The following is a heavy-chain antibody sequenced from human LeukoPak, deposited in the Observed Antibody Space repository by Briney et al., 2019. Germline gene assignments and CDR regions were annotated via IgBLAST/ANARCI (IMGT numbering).Heavy chain of an antibody. CDR3: AREGAGRRFDFDY. Sequence: GGSLRLSCAASGFTFSSYSMNWVRQAPGKGLEWVSSISSSSGYIYYADSVKGRFTISRDNSKNTLYLQMNSLRADDTAVYYCAREGAGRRFDFDYWGQGTLVSVSS. CDR2: ISSSSGYI. D-gene: IGHD3-16*01. CDR1: GFTFSSYS. J-gene: IGHJ4*02. V-gene: IGHV3-21*04.